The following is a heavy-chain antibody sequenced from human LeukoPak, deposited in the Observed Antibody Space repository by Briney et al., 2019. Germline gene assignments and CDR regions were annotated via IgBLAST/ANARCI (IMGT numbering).Heavy chain of an antibody. Sequence: SETLSLTCTISGDSISTYYWSWIRQSPGMGLEWTGDVNLSGSTNYNPSLNYNPSLKSRVTISVDTSKNQFSLKLSSVTAADTAVYYCARGLHNYDFWSGHDAFDIWGQGTMVTVSS. D-gene: IGHD3-3*01. V-gene: IGHV4-59*08. CDR2: VNLSGST. CDR3: ARGLHNYDFWSGHDAFDI. CDR1: GDSISTYY. J-gene: IGHJ3*02.